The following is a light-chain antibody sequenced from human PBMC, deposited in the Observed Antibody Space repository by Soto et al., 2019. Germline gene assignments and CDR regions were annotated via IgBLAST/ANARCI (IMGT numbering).Light chain of an antibody. J-gene: IGKJ1*01. V-gene: IGKV3-20*01. CDR1: QSVGES. Sequence: EIVLTQSPGTLSLSPGERATLSWGSSQSVGESLAWYQQKPGQAPRLLIYDASSRPTGIPVRFSGSGSGTDFTLNISRLEPEDFAVYYCQQYGSSPWTFGLGTKVDIK. CDR3: QQYGSSPWT. CDR2: DAS.